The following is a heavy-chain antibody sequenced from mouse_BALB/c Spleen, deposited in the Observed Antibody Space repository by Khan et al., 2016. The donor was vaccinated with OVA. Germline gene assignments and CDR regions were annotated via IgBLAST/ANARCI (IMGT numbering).Heavy chain of an antibody. CDR2: IFPGSVST. V-gene: IGHV1-9*01. CDR1: GYTFSSYW. D-gene: IGHD2-2*01. CDR3: ARGGYGGFAY. Sequence: QVQLQQPGGDLMKPGASVKISCKATGYTFSSYWIEWVKQRPGHGLEWIGQIFPGSVSTTYNEKFKGKATFTADTSSNTAYMQLSSLTSEDSAVYYCARGGYGGFAYWRQGTLVTVSA. J-gene: IGHJ3*01.